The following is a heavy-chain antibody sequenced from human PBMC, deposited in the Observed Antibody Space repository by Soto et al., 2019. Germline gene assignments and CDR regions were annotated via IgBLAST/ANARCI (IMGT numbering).Heavy chain of an antibody. Sequence: ESGGGVVQPGRSLRLSCAASGFTFSSYAMHWVRQAPGKGLEWVAVISYDGSNKYYADSVKGRFTISRDNSKNTLYLQMNSLRAEDTAVYYCAQMATIPSIAEPPEDYWGQGTLVTVSS. CDR2: ISYDGSNK. J-gene: IGHJ4*02. V-gene: IGHV3-30-3*01. CDR3: AQMATIPSIAEPPEDY. D-gene: IGHD5-12*01. CDR1: GFTFSSYA.